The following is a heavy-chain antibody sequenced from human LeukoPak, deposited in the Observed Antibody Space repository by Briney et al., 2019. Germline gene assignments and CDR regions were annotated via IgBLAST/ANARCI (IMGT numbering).Heavy chain of an antibody. CDR2: IRSKVFGGTT. Sequence: GGSLRLSCAASTFTFSRYWMHWVRQAPGKGLEWVSFIRSKVFGGTTEYAASVKGRFTISRDDSKSIAYLQMKSLKTEDTAVYYCTRERVRGYSYGDPGYWGQGTLVTVSS. V-gene: IGHV3-49*04. D-gene: IGHD5-18*01. CDR1: TFTFSRYW. CDR3: TRERVRGYSYGDPGY. J-gene: IGHJ4*02.